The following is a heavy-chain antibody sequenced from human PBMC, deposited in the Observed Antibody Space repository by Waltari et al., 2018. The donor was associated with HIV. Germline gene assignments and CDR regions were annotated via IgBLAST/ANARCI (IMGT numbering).Heavy chain of an antibody. D-gene: IGHD3-10*01. Sequence: EEQLVESGGGLVQPGRSLRLSCAASGFTFDKYAFHWVRQVPGKGLEWVSGISWKSVSILYAASVKGRFTISRDNAENSLYLQMNSLEAEDSALYYCARDRGSGNGWNYYGMDVWGQGATVTVSS. CDR2: ISWKSVSI. J-gene: IGHJ6*02. CDR3: ARDRGSGNGWNYYGMDV. V-gene: IGHV3-9*01. CDR1: GFTFDKYA.